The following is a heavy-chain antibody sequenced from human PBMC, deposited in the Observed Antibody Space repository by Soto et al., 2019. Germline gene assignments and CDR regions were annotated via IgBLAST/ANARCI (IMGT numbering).Heavy chain of an antibody. CDR2: ISSSSGAI. D-gene: IGHD1-1*01. Sequence: EVQLVESGGGLVQPGGSLRLSCVASGFSFSNYGMNWVRQAPGKGLEWVSQISSSSGAIHYADSVKGRFTISRDNGKNSLYLQMNSLRDEDTAVYYCARDQLWAIDYWGQGTLVTVSS. V-gene: IGHV3-48*02. CDR3: ARDQLWAIDY. J-gene: IGHJ4*02. CDR1: GFSFSNYG.